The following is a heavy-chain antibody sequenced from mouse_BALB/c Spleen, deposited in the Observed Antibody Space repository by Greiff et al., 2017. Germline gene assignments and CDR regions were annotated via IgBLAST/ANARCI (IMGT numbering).Heavy chain of an antibody. CDR1: GYSITSGYY. J-gene: IGHJ4*01. D-gene: IGHD2-2*01. CDR3: ARRFYGYDDAMDY. CDR2: ISYDGSN. Sequence: EVKLMESGPGLVKPSQSLSLTCSVTGYSITSGYYWNWIRQFPGNKLEWMGYISYDGSNNYNPSLKNRISITRDTSKNQFFLKLNSVTTEDTATYYCARRFYGYDDAMDYWGQGTSVTVSS. V-gene: IGHV3-6*02.